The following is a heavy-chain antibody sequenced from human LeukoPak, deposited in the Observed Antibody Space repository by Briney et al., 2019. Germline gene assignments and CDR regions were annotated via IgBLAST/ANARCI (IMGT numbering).Heavy chain of an antibody. Sequence: ASVKVSCKASGYTFTGYYMHWVRQAPGQGLEWMGWINPNSGGTNYAQKFQGRVTMTRDTSISTAYMELSGLRSDDTAVYYCARVLLLRYFENFDYWGQGTLVTVSS. D-gene: IGHD3-9*01. CDR1: GYTFTGYY. CDR3: ARVLLLRYFENFDY. J-gene: IGHJ4*02. CDR2: INPNSGGT. V-gene: IGHV1-2*02.